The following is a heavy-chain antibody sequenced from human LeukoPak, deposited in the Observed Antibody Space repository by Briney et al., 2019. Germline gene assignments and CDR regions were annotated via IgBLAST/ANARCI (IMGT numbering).Heavy chain of an antibody. J-gene: IGHJ5*02. CDR1: GYTFTSYG. CDR3: ARFVRYCSGGSCHNWFDP. CDR2: ISAYNGNT. D-gene: IGHD2-15*01. Sequence: ASVKVSCKASGYTFTSYGISWVRQAPGQGLEWMGWISAYNGNTNYAQKFQGRVTMTRDTSISTAYMELSRLRSDDTAVYYCARFVRYCSGGSCHNWFDPWGQGTLVTVSS. V-gene: IGHV1-18*01.